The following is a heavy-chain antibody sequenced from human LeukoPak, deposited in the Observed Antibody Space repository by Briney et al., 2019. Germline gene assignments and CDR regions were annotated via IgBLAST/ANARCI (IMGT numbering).Heavy chain of an antibody. V-gene: IGHV3-74*01. CDR2: INSDGSST. CDR1: GFTFSSYW. D-gene: IGHD1-7*01. J-gene: IGHJ6*03. Sequence: GGYLRLSCAASGFTFSSYWMHWVRQAPGKGLVWVSRINSDGSSTSYADSVKGRFTISRDNAKNTLYLQMNSLRAEDTAVYYCAREVTGTTYDYYYYYYMDVWGKGTTVTVSS. CDR3: AREVTGTTYDYYYYYYMDV.